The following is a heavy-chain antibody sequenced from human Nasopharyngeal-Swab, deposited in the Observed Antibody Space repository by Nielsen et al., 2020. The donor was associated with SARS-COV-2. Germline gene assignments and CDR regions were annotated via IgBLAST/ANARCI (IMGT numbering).Heavy chain of an antibody. D-gene: IGHD2-2*01. CDR2: INYDGTIT. Sequence: GGSLRLSCAVSGFSFTTTWFQWVRQALGKVLAWVSIINYDGTITRYADFVKGRFTVSRDNPRNTVYLHMNSLEPEDTAVYFCTNGRTATTSQWFDYWGQGTLVTVSS. CDR1: GFSFTTTW. V-gene: IGHV3-74*01. CDR3: TNGRTATTSQWFDY. J-gene: IGHJ4*02.